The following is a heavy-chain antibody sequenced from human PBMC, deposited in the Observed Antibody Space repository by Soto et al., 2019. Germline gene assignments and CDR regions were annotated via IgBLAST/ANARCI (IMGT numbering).Heavy chain of an antibody. V-gene: IGHV4-59*01. Sequence: PSETLSLTCTVSGGSISSYYWSWIRQPPGKGLEWIGYIYYSGSTNYNPSLKSRVTISVDTSKNQFSLKLSSVTAADTAVYYCARDSRVAPILRSFDCQRLGAFDIWGQGTMVTVAS. CDR2: IYYSGST. D-gene: IGHD3-9*01. CDR3: ARDSRVAPILRSFDCQRLGAFDI. J-gene: IGHJ3*02. CDR1: GGSISSYY.